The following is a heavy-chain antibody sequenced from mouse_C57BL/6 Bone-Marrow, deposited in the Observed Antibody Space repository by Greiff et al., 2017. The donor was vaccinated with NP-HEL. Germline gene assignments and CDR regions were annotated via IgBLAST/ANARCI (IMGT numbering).Heavy chain of an antibody. CDR1: GYSFTDYN. D-gene: IGHD1-1*01. CDR3: ASDYYGSSNGFDY. J-gene: IGHJ2*01. V-gene: IGHV1-39*01. CDR2: INPNYGTT. Sequence: EVQLQQPGPELVKPGASVKISCKASGYSFTDYNMNWVKQSNGQSLEWIGVINPNYGTTSYNEKFKGKATLTVDQSSSTAYMQLNSLTSEDSAVYFYASDYYGSSNGFDYWGQGTTLTVSS.